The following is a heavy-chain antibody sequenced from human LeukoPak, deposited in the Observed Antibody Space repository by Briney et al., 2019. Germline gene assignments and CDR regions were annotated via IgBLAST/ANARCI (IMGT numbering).Heavy chain of an antibody. J-gene: IGHJ4*02. CDR3: ARQLCSGGTCYLDF. D-gene: IGHD2-15*01. CDR1: GYSFTNYW. Sequence: GESLKISCKGSGYSFTNYWIGWVRQMPGRALEWLGIIYPFDSDTRYSPSFQGQVAISADKSISTAYLQWSSLKASDIAMYYCARQLCSGGTCYLDFWGQGTLVTVSS. V-gene: IGHV5-51*01. CDR2: IYPFDSDT.